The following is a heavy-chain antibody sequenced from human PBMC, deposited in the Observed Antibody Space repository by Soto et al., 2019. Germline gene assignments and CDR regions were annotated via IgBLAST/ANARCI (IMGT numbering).Heavy chain of an antibody. Sequence: PSETLSLTCTVSGGSISSGGYYWSWIRQHPGKGMEWIGYIYYSGSTYYNPSLKSRVTISVDTSKNQFSLKLSSVTAADTAVYYCARDSRKFGANRNYYYYGMDVWGQGTTFTVSS. J-gene: IGHJ6*02. V-gene: IGHV4-31*03. CDR2: IYYSGST. CDR1: GGSISSGGYY. D-gene: IGHD3-3*01. CDR3: ARDSRKFGANRNYYYYGMDV.